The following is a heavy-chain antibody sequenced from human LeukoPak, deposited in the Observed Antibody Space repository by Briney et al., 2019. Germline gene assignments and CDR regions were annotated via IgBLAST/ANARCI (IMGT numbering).Heavy chain of an antibody. J-gene: IGHJ4*02. CDR3: AKGGGYCSGGSCYDY. CDR1: GFTFSSYA. V-gene: IGHV3-23*01. Sequence: GGSLRFSCAASGFTFSSYAMSWVRQAPGKGLEWVSAISGSGGSTYYADSVKGRFTISRDNSKNTLYLQMNSLRAEDTAVYYCAKGGGYCSGGSCYDYWGQGTLVTVSS. D-gene: IGHD2-15*01. CDR2: ISGSGGST.